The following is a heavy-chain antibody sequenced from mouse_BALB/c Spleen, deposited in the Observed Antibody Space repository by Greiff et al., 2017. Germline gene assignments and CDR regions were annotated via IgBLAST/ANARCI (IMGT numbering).Heavy chain of an antibody. CDR2: IWAGGST. V-gene: IGHV2-9*02. CDR1: GFSLTSYG. D-gene: IGHD2-4*01. Sequence: QVQLKESGPGLVAPSQSLSITCTVSGFSLTSYGVHWVRQPPGKGLEWLGVIWAGGSTNYNSALMSRLSISKDDSKSQVFLKMNSLQTDDTAMYYCAREGGLRRASPYAMDYWGQGTSVTVSS. J-gene: IGHJ4*01. CDR3: AREGGLRRASPYAMDY.